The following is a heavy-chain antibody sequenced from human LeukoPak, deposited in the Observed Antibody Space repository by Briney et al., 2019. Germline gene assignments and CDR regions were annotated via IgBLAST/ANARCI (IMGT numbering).Heavy chain of an antibody. V-gene: IGHV3-23*01. CDR1: GFTFSSYA. Sequence: GGSLRLSCAASGFTFSSYAMSWVRQAPGKGLEWVSAISGSGGSTYYADSVKGRFTISRDNSKNTPYLQMNSLRAEDTAVYYCAKDRGIVVVTPFDYWGQGTLVTVSS. CDR2: ISGSGGST. D-gene: IGHD3-22*01. CDR3: AKDRGIVVVTPFDY. J-gene: IGHJ4*02.